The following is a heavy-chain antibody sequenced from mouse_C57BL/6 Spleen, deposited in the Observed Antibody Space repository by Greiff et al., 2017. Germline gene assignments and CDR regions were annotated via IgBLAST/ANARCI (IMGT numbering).Heavy chain of an antibody. CDR1: GYTFTSYW. CDR3: ARGAISNYGDWYFDV. CDR2: IDPSDSYT. D-gene: IGHD2-5*01. J-gene: IGHJ1*03. V-gene: IGHV1-59*01. Sequence: QVQLQQPGAELVRPGTSVKLSCKASGYTFTSYWMHWVKQRPGQGLEWIGVIDPSDSYTNYNQKFKGKATLTVDTSSSTAYMQLSSLTSEDSAVYYCARGAISNYGDWYFDVWGTGTTVTVSS.